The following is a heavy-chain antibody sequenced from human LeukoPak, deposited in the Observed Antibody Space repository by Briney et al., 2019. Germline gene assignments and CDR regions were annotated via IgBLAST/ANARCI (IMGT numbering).Heavy chain of an antibody. V-gene: IGHV4-34*01. CDR1: GGSFSGYY. J-gene: IGHJ4*02. Sequence: SETPSLTCAVYGGSFSGYYWSWIRQPPGKGLEWIGEINHSGSTNYNPSLKSRVTISVDTSKNQFSLKLSSVTAADTAVYYCARGMRQLAPPDYWGQGTLVTVSS. CDR2: INHSGST. CDR3: ARGMRQLAPPDY. D-gene: IGHD6-13*01.